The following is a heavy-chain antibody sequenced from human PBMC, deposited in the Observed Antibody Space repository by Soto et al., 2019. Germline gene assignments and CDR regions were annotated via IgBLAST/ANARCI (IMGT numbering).Heavy chain of an antibody. D-gene: IGHD6-19*01. J-gene: IGHJ5*02. Sequence: ASVKVSCKTSGYTSTSYGVHWVRQAPGQRLEWMGWINAGNGNAKSSQRFQDRVTITRDTSASTAYMELSSLRSEDTAIYYCATARIQYSSGWFGVSWGQGTLVSGSS. CDR1: GYTSTSYG. CDR3: ATARIQYSSGWFGVS. CDR2: INAGNGNA. V-gene: IGHV1-3*01.